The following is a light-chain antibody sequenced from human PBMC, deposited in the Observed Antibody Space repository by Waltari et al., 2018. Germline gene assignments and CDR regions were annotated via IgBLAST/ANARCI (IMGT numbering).Light chain of an antibody. Sequence: QSALTQPRSMSGSPGQSVTISCTGTSSDLGGYNAVAWYQKYPGKAPKLLIYAVNQRPSGVPDRFSGSKSGNTASLTISGLQAEDEADYYCYSYAGSYTLYVFGTGTEVTVL. J-gene: IGLJ1*01. CDR2: AVN. CDR3: YSYAGSYTLYV. CDR1: SSDLGGYNA. V-gene: IGLV2-11*01.